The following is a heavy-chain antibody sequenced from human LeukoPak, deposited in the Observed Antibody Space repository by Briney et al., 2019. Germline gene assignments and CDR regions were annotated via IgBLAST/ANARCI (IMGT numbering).Heavy chain of an antibody. D-gene: IGHD3-16*02. CDR2: IIPIFGTA. CDR1: GGTFSSYA. J-gene: IGHJ4*02. Sequence: SVKVSRKASGGTFSSYAISWVPQAPGQGLEWMGGIIPIFGTANYAQKFQGRVTITTAESTSTAYMELSSLRSEDTAVYYCAREGGGIAYPHYYFDYWGQGTLVTVSS. CDR3: AREGGGIAYPHYYFDY. V-gene: IGHV1-69*05.